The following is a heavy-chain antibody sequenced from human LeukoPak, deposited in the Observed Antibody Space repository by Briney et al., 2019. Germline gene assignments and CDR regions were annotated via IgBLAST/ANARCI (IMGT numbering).Heavy chain of an antibody. CDR2: ISYEGRNQ. J-gene: IGHJ4*02. Sequence: GGSLRLSCAASGFTFSSYWMHWVRQAPGKGLEWVAAISYEGRNQYYADSVKGRFTISRDSSKNTLYLQMNTLRAEDTAVYYCAKRLSNWDFDYWGQGTLVTVSS. D-gene: IGHD6-13*01. CDR1: GFTFSSYW. CDR3: AKRLSNWDFDY. V-gene: IGHV3-30*18.